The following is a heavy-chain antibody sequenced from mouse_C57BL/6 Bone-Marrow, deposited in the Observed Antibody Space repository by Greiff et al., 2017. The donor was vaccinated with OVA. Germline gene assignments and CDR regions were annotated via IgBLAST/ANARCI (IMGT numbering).Heavy chain of an antibody. CDR3: TRSGGYYAMDY. CDR2: IDPETGGT. CDR1: GYTLTDYE. J-gene: IGHJ4*01. V-gene: IGHV1-15*01. D-gene: IGHD1-1*02. Sequence: VQLQQSGAELVRPGASVTLSCKASGYTLTDYEMHWVKQTPVHGLEWIGAIDPETGGTAYNQKFKGKAILTADKSSSTAYMELRSLTSEDSAVYYCTRSGGYYAMDYWGQGTSVTVSS.